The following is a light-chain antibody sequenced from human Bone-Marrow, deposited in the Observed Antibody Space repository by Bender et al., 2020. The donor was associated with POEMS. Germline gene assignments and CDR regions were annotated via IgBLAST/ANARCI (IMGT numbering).Light chain of an antibody. CDR3: QSYDSSLSGYV. Sequence: QSALTQPASVSGSPGQSITISCTGTSSDVGDYNYVSWYQQHPGKAPKLMIYEVSNRPSGVSTRFSGSKSGNTASLTISGLQAEDEADYYCQSYDSSLSGYVFGTGTKVTV. CDR2: EVS. CDR1: SSDVGDYNY. V-gene: IGLV2-14*01. J-gene: IGLJ1*01.